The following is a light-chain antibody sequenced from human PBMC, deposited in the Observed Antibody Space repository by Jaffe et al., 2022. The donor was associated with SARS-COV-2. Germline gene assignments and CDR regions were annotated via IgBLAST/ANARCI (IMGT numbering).Light chain of an antibody. CDR3: QQYSTMPLT. V-gene: IGKV4-1*01. CDR2: WAS. J-gene: IGKJ4*01. CDR1: QSVWDSSNNKNY. Sequence: DIVMTQSPDSLAVSLGERATINCKSSQSVWDSSNNKNYLGWYQKKPGLPPKLLIYWASTRESGVPDRFSGSGSGTDFTLTISSLQAEDVAVYYCQQYSTMPLTFGGGTKVEIK.